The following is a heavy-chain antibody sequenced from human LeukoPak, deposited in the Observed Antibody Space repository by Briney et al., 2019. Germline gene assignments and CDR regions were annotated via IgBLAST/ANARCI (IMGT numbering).Heavy chain of an antibody. CDR2: IKHDGSET. D-gene: IGHD6-13*01. Sequence: GRSLRLSCAASGFTFSSYGMHWVRQTPEKGLEWVANIKHDGSETVYVDSVKGRFTISRDNAHSSLYLQMNSLRAEDTAVYYCARDPYSSSWSYGMDVWGQGTAVTVSS. CDR3: ARDPYSSSWSYGMDV. CDR1: GFTFSSYG. J-gene: IGHJ6*02. V-gene: IGHV3-7*05.